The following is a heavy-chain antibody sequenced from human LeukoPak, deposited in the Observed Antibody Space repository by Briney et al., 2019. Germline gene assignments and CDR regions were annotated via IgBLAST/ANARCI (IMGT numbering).Heavy chain of an antibody. CDR2: IKEDGSQK. CDR1: GLTISSYW. Sequence: GGSLRLSCAASGLTISSYWMSWVRQAPGKGLEWVANIKEDGSQKYYVDSVKGRFTISRDNAKNSLYLQMNSLRAEDTAVYYCARVEGPWGQGTLVTVSS. V-gene: IGHV3-7*03. CDR3: ARVEGP. J-gene: IGHJ4*02.